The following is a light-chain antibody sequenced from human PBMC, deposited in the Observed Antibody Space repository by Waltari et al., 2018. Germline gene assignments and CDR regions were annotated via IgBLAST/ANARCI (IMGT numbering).Light chain of an antibody. CDR1: QSVSRA. V-gene: IGKV3-20*01. J-gene: IGKJ1*01. Sequence: EIVLTQSPGSLSSSPGERVTLSCRASQSVSRALAWYQQKPGQAPRLLIFGASNRATGIPDRFSGSGSETDFTLPISRLEPEDFAVYYCQPYVRLPATFGRGTKVEIK. CDR3: QPYVRLPAT. CDR2: GAS.